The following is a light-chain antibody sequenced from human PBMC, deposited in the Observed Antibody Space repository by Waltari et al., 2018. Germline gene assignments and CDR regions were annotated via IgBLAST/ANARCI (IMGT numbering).Light chain of an antibody. Sequence: QSALTQPASVSGSPGQSITISCTGTSSAVGGSYHVSWYQQHPGKAPKLMIYEVSNRPSGVSNRFSGSKSGNTASLTISGLQAEDEADYYCSSYTSSSTPRVFGTGTKVTVL. CDR1: SSAVGGSYH. CDR3: SSYTSSSTPRV. CDR2: EVS. J-gene: IGLJ1*01. V-gene: IGLV2-14*01.